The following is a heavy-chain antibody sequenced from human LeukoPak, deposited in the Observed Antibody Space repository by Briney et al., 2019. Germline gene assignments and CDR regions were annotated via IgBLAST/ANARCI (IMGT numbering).Heavy chain of an antibody. J-gene: IGHJ4*02. CDR1: GFNFSDSR. CDR3: VRGDWYFES. CDR2: VNRDGTEK. Sequence: GGSLRLSCVTSGFNFSDSRMTWVRQAPGKGLQWVANVNRDGTEKHFLDSVEGRFTISRDNAKRSLYLQMSSLRPQDTAVYFCVRGDWYFESWGQGTLVTVSS. D-gene: IGHD2-21*01. V-gene: IGHV3-7*04.